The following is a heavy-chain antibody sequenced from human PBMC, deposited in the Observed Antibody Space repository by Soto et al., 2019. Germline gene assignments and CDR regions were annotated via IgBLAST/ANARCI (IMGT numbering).Heavy chain of an antibody. CDR1: GDSVSTNSAI. D-gene: IGHD3-10*01. J-gene: IGHJ4*02. CDR2: TSYRSKWYN. CDR3: ARGGTMALDY. V-gene: IGHV6-1*01. Sequence: SQTLTLTCAISGDSVSTNSAIWVWIRQSPSRGLEWLGRTSYRSKWYNDYAVSVKGRITINPDTSNNQFSLQLNSVTPGDTAVYYCARGGTMALDYWGQGILVTVSS.